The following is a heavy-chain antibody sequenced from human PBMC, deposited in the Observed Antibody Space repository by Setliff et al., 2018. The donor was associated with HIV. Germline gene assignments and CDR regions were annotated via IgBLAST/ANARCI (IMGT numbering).Heavy chain of an antibody. CDR2: IKKDGSDK. CDR1: GFTFSDYW. J-gene: IGHJ4*02. V-gene: IGHV3-7*03. CDR3: ATDRGTY. D-gene: IGHD1-7*01. Sequence: ESLKISCAAYGFTFSDYWMSWVRQAPGKGLEWVANIKKDGSDKYYVDSVKGRFTISRDNAKNSLYLQMNSLRAEDTAVYYCATDRGTYWGQGTLVTVSS.